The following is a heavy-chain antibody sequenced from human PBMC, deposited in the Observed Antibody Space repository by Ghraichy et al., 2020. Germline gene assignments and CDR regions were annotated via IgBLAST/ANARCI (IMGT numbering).Heavy chain of an antibody. V-gene: IGHV4-39*01. CDR1: GGSTNSYTYY. J-gene: IGHJ6*03. D-gene: IGHD2-2*01. CDR2: ICYGGGA. CDR3: AIRGKVDDLLVPPVDRLNHLSYYVDV. Sequence: SETLSLTCTVSGGSTNSYTYYWSWIRQPPGKGLEWIASICYGGGAYYSPSLQSRVTISRDTSRNQVSLKLTSVTAADTAVYYCAIRGKVDDLLVPPVDRLNHLSYYVDVWGKGTTVTVSS.